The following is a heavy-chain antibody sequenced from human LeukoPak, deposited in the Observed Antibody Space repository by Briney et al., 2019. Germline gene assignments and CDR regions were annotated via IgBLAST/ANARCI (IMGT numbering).Heavy chain of an antibody. D-gene: IGHD3-16*02. CDR2: IYHSGST. Sequence: SETLSLTCTVSGGSISSSNYYWGWIRQPPGKGLEWIGEIYHSGSTNYNPSLKSRVTMSVDTSKNQFSLKLTSVTAADTAVYYCAGRGSLDYVWGSYRWEYYFDYWGQGTLVTVSS. CDR1: GGSISSSNYY. J-gene: IGHJ4*02. CDR3: AGRGSLDYVWGSYRWEYYFDY. V-gene: IGHV4-39*07.